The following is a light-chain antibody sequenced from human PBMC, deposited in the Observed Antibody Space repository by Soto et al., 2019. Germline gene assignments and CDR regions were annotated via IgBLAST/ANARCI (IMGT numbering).Light chain of an antibody. CDR3: QQYYGIPYT. Sequence: DIVMTQSPDSLAVSLGERATINCKSSQSLLYSSNNKNYLAWYQQKAGQPPKLLIYWASTREYGVPDRFSGGGSGTDFPLTISSLQAEDVAVYYCQQYYGIPYTFGQGTKLEIK. CDR1: QSLLYSSNNKNY. V-gene: IGKV4-1*01. J-gene: IGKJ2*01. CDR2: WAS.